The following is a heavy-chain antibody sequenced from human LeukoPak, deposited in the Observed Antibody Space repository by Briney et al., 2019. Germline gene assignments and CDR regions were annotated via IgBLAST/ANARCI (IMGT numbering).Heavy chain of an antibody. CDR2: INPNSGGT. J-gene: IGHJ4*02. CDR1: GYTFTGYY. V-gene: IGHV1-2*02. D-gene: IGHD5-12*01. Sequence: ASVKVSCKASGYTFTGYYMHWVRQAPGQGLEWMGWINPNSGGTNYAQKFQGRVTMTRDTSISTAYMELSSLRSEDTAVYYCARGSRGYSGYEYDYWGQGTLVTVSS. CDR3: ARGSRGYSGYEYDY.